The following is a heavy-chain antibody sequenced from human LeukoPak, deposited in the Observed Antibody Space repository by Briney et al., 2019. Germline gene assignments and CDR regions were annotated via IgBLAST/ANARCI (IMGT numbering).Heavy chain of an antibody. CDR1: GFTFSSYS. V-gene: IGHV3-21*01. CDR2: ISSSSSYI. D-gene: IGHD5-24*01. J-gene: IGHJ6*03. Sequence: GGSLRLSCAASGFTFSSYSMNWVRQAPGKGLEWVSSISSSSSYIYYADSVKGRFTISRDNAKNSLYLQMNSLRAEDTPVYYCASRDYYYYYMDVWGKGTTVTVSS. CDR3: ASRDYYYYYMDV.